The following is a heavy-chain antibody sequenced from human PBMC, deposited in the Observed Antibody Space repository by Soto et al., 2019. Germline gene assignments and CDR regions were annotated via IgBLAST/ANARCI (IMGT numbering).Heavy chain of an antibody. Sequence: GGSLRLSCAASGFTFSSYAMSWVRQAPGKGLEWVSAISGSGGSTYYADSVKGRFTISRDNSKNTLYLQMNSLSAEDTAVYYCAKDRADTAMVNAFDYWGQGTLVTVSS. J-gene: IGHJ4*02. CDR1: GFTFSSYA. CDR2: ISGSGGST. V-gene: IGHV3-23*01. CDR3: AKDRADTAMVNAFDY. D-gene: IGHD5-18*01.